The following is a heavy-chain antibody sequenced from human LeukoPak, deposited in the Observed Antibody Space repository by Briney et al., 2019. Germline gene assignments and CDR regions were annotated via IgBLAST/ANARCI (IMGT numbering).Heavy chain of an antibody. CDR3: ARRATGPLNWFDH. V-gene: IGHV5-51*01. Sequence: GESLKISCKVSGYNFNNYWIAWVRQMPGKGLECMGIIYPGDSDTRYSPSFQGQVTISVDKSISTAYLQWSSLKASDTAMHYCARRATGPLNWFDHWGQGTLVTVFS. J-gene: IGHJ5*02. D-gene: IGHD3-9*01. CDR1: GYNFNNYW. CDR2: IYPGDSDT.